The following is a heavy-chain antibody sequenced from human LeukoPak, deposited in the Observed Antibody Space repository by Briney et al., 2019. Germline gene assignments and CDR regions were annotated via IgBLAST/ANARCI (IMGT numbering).Heavy chain of an antibody. CDR3: ARDTGLGSSSWPLHSRGMDV. CDR1: GGSISSSSYY. Sequence: SETLSLTCTVSGGSISSSSYYWGWIRQPPGKGLEWIGSIYYSGSTNYNPSLKSRVTISVDTSKNQFSLKLSSVTAADTAVYYCARDTGLGSSSWPLHSRGMDVWGQGTTVTVSS. V-gene: IGHV4-39*07. J-gene: IGHJ6*02. CDR2: IYYSGST. D-gene: IGHD6-13*01.